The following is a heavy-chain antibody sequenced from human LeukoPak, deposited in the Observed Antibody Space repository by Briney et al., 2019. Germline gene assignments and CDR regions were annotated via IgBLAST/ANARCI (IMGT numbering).Heavy chain of an antibody. V-gene: IGHV3-30*02. Sequence: GGSLRLSCAASGFTISSDGMHWVRQAPGKGLEGVAFIHSDGINKYYPDSVKGRFTISRDNSKNTLYLQMNSLRAEDTAVYYCAYSSLSTWGQGTLVTVSS. J-gene: IGHJ4*02. CDR3: AYSSLST. CDR1: GFTISSDG. D-gene: IGHD6-19*01. CDR2: IHSDGINK.